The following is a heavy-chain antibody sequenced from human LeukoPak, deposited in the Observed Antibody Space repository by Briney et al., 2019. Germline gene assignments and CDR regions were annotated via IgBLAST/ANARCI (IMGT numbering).Heavy chain of an antibody. CDR2: INHSGST. CDR1: GGSFSGYY. V-gene: IGHV4-34*01. J-gene: IGHJ5*02. D-gene: IGHD2-2*02. CDR3: ARDTRLRFDP. Sequence: PSETPSLTCAVYGGSFSGYYWSWIRQPPGKGLEWIGEINHSGSTNYNPSLKSRVTISVDTSKNQFSLKLSSVTAADTAVYYCARDTRLRFDPWGQGTLVTVSS.